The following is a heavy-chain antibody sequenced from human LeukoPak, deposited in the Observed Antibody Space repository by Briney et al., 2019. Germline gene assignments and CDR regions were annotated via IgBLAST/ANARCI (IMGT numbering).Heavy chain of an antibody. CDR1: GITFSDYW. J-gene: IGHJ4*02. V-gene: IGHV3-74*01. CDR2: IDQYGTYA. D-gene: IGHD4-11*01. CDR3: ATDDYRGLGY. Sequence: GGSLRLSCTSSGITFSDYWMHWVRQVPGQGLVWVSHIDQYGTYATYADSVRGRFAISRDNAKNTVYLQLSSLRAEDTAVCYCATDDYRGLGYWGRGTLVTVSS.